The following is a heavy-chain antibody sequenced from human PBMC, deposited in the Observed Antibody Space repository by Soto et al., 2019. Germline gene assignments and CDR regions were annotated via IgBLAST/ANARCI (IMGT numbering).Heavy chain of an antibody. CDR1: GGIFSSSA. J-gene: IGHJ6*02. D-gene: IGHD3-3*02. CDR2: IIPLFRTP. Sequence: QVQLVQSGAEVKEPGSSVKVSCQASGGIFSSSALSWVRQAPGQGLGWMGGIIPLFRTPDYAQKFQGRVTITEDESTSRAYMELSSLRSEDTAIYYCARDNGRPQLGGNYYYITDVWGPGTTITVSS. CDR3: ARDNGRPQLGGNYYYITDV. V-gene: IGHV1-69*12.